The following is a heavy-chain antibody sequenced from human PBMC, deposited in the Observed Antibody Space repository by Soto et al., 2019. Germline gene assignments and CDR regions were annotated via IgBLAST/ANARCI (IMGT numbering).Heavy chain of an antibody. V-gene: IGHV4-4*07. J-gene: IGHJ6*02. Sequence: SETLSLTCTVSGASSSSYYWTWIRQPAGKGLEWIGRIYTTESPNYNPSLKSRVSMSLDTSKNQFSLKVTSVTAADTAVYYCARPGFHYYYGMDVWGQGTTVTVSS. CDR2: IYTTESP. CDR3: ARPGFHYYYGMDV. CDR1: GASSSSYY.